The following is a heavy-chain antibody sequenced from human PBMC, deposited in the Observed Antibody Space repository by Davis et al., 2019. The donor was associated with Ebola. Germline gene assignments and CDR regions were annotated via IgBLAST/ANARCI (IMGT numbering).Heavy chain of an antibody. D-gene: IGHD6-13*01. CDR3: ARSRIAAAGTGFDY. J-gene: IGHJ4*02. Sequence: SETLSLTCAVSGGSISSSNWWSWVRQPPGKGLEWIGEINHSGSTNYNPSLKSRVTISVDTSKNQFSLKLSSVTAADTAVYYCARSRIAAAGTGFDYWGQGTLVTVSS. CDR2: INHSGST. V-gene: IGHV4-4*02. CDR1: GGSISSSNW.